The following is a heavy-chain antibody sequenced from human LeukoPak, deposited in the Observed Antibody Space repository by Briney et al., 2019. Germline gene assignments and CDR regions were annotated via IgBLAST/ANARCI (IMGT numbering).Heavy chain of an antibody. V-gene: IGHV1-46*01. CDR3: ARDGSTVTTSGASPYGMDV. D-gene: IGHD4-17*01. CDR2: INPSGGST. CDR1: GYTFTSYG. J-gene: IGHJ6*02. Sequence: ASVKVSCKASGYTFTSYGISWVRQAPGQGLEWMGIINPSGGSTSFAQKFQGRVTMTRDTSTSTVYMELSSLRAEDTAVYYCARDGSTVTTSGASPYGMDVWGQGTTVTVSS.